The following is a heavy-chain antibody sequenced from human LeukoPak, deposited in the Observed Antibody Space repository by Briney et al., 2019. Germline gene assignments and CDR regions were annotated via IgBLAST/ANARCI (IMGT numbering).Heavy chain of an antibody. CDR1: GFTFSSYS. J-gene: IGHJ4*02. CDR3: ARDQAVGEAPYDY. CDR2: ISSSSSYI. Sequence: GGSLRLSCAASGFTFSSYSMNWVRQAPGKGLEWVSSISSSSSYIYYADSVKGRFTISRDNAKNSLYLQMNSLRAEDTAVYYCARDQAVGEAPYDYWGQGTLVTVSS. V-gene: IGHV3-21*01. D-gene: IGHD3-10*01.